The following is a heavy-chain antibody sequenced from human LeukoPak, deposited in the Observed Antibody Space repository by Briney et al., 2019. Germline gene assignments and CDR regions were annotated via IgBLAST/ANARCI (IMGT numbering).Heavy chain of an antibody. Sequence: SQTLSLTCTVSGGSISSGDYYWSWIRQPPGKGLEWIGYIYYSGSTYYNPSLKSRVTISVDTSKNQFSLKLSSVTAADTAVYYCARWRTGVGAFDVWGQGTMVTVSS. V-gene: IGHV4-30-4*01. CDR2: IYYSGST. D-gene: IGHD3-10*01. J-gene: IGHJ3*01. CDR1: GGSISSGDYY. CDR3: ARWRTGVGAFDV.